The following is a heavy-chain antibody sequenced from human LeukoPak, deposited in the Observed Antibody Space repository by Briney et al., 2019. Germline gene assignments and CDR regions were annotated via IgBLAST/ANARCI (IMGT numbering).Heavy chain of an antibody. CDR3: ARVPPYYYYMDV. CDR1: GFTFSSYA. Sequence: PGGSLRLSCAASGFTFSSYAMSWVRQAPGKGLEWVSVIYSGGSTYYADSVKGRFTISRDNSKNTLYLQMNSLRAEDTAVYYCARVPPYYYYMDVWGKGTTVTVSS. J-gene: IGHJ6*03. V-gene: IGHV3-66*02. CDR2: IYSGGST.